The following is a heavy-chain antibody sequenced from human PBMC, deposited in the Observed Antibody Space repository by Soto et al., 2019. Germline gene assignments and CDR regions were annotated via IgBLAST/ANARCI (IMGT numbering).Heavy chain of an antibody. CDR2: IYHSGST. V-gene: IGHV4-4*02. Sequence: QVQLQESGPGLVKPSGTLSLTCAVSGGSISSSNWWSWVRQPPGKGLEWIGEIYHSGSTNYNPSLKSRVTLSVDKSKNKFSLTLSSVTAADTAVYYCARGPGYSYGQIPDYGGEGTLVTVSS. CDR3: ARGPGYSYGQIPDY. D-gene: IGHD5-18*01. CDR1: GGSISSSNW. J-gene: IGHJ4*02.